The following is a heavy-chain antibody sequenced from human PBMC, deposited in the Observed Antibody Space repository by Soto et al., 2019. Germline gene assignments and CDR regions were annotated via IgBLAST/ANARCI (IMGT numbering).Heavy chain of an antibody. D-gene: IGHD3-22*01. V-gene: IGHV4-31*03. Sequence: ASETLSLTCTVSGGSISSGGYYWSWIRQHPGKGLEWIGYIYYSGSTYYNPSLKSRVTISVDTSKNQFSLKLSSVTAADTAVYYCAMRYYDSSGYPVWGQGTMVTVSS. J-gene: IGHJ3*01. CDR1: GGSISSGGYY. CDR2: IYYSGST. CDR3: AMRYYDSSGYPV.